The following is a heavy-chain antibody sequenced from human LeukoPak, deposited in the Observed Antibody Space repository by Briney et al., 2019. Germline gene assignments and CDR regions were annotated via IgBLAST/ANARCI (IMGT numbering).Heavy chain of an antibody. CDR1: GFTFDDYA. D-gene: IGHD4-11*01. J-gene: IGHJ4*02. Sequence: GGSLRLSCAASGFTFDDYAMHWVRQAPGKGLEWVSGISWNSGSIGYADSVKGRFTISRDNAKNSLYLQMNSLRAEDTALYYCAKARAYSNYLFDYWGQGTLVTVSS. CDR2: ISWNSGSI. CDR3: AKARAYSNYLFDY. V-gene: IGHV3-9*01.